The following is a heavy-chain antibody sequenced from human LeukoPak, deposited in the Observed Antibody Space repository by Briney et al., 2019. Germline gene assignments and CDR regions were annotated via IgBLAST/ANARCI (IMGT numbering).Heavy chain of an antibody. CDR3: ARQYYDFWSGFYTADYYFDY. CDR1: GFTFDDYA. J-gene: IGHJ4*02. V-gene: IGHV3-9*01. CDR2: ISWNSGSI. Sequence: GRSLRLSCAASGFTFDDYAMHWVRQAPGKGLEWVSGISWNSGSIGYADSVKGRFTISRDNDQSSLYLQMSSLRAEDSAVYFCARQYYDFWSGFYTADYYFDYWGRGTLVTVSS. D-gene: IGHD3-3*01.